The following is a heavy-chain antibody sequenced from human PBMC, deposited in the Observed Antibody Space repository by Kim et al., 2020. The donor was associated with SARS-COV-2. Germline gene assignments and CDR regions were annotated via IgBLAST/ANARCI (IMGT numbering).Heavy chain of an antibody. J-gene: IGHJ4*02. CDR3: AKDKGSWEGCIDD. CDR2: ISWNSGNT. V-gene: IGHV3-9*01. CDR1: GFTFDDYA. Sequence: GGSLRLSCAASGFTFDDYAKHWVRQAPGKGLEWVSGISWNSGNTGYADSVKGRFTISRDNAKNSLYLQMNSLRAENTALYYCAKDKGSWEGCIDDWGQGTLVTVSS. D-gene: IGHD6-13*01.